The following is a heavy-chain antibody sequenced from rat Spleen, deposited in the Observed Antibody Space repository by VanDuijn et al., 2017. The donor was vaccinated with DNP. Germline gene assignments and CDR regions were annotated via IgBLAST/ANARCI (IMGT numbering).Heavy chain of an antibody. V-gene: IGHV5S13*01. CDR3: VRWNSGHFDY. J-gene: IGHJ2*01. CDR2: ISSGGDIT. Sequence: EVQLVESGGDLVQSGRSLKLSCAASGFTFSNHGMAWVRQAPTKGLEWVASISSGGDITYYRDSVKGRFTISRDNAQNTQYLQMNTLRSEDMATYYCVRWNSGHFDYWGQGVMVTVSS. CDR1: GFTFSNHG. D-gene: IGHD4-3*01.